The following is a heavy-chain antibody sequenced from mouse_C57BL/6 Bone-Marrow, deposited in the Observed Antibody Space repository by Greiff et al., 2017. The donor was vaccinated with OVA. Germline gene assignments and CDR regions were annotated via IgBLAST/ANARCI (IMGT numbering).Heavy chain of an antibody. CDR1: GFTFSSYG. CDR2: ISSGGSYT. J-gene: IGHJ4*01. V-gene: IGHV5-6*01. Sequence: EVQVVESGGDLVKPGGSLKLSCAASGFTFSSYGMSWVRQTPDKRLEWVATISSGGSYTYYPDSVKGRFTISRDNAKNTLYLQMSSLKSEDTAMYYCARQAFAMDYWGQGTSVTVSS. CDR3: ARQAFAMDY.